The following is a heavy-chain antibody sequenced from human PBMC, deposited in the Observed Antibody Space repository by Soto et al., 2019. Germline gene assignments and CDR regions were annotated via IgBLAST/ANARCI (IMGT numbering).Heavy chain of an antibody. CDR2: ISGSGGST. V-gene: IGHV3-23*01. CDR3: AKDRGERDSSGYYYFNWFDP. J-gene: IGHJ5*02. CDR1: GFTFSNYA. D-gene: IGHD3-22*01. Sequence: EVQLLESGGGLVQPGGSLRLSCAGSGFTFSNYAMSWVRQARGKGLEWVSAISGSGGSTYYADSVKGRFTISRDNSKNTLYLQMNSLRAEDTAIYYCAKDRGERDSSGYYYFNWFDPWGQGTLVTVSS.